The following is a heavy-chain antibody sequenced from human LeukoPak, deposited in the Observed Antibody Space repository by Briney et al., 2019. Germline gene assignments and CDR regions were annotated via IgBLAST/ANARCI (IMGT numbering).Heavy chain of an antibody. CDR2: INPSGGST. D-gene: IGHD3-22*01. CDR3: ARGIGCYDSSYQFDP. J-gene: IGHJ5*02. CDR1: GYTFTGYY. Sequence: ASVKVSCRASGYTFTGYYMHWVRQAPGQGLEWMGIINPSGGSTSYAQKFQGRVTMTRDMSTSTDYMELSSLRSEDTAVYYCARGIGCYDSSYQFDPWGQGTLVTVSS. V-gene: IGHV1-46*01.